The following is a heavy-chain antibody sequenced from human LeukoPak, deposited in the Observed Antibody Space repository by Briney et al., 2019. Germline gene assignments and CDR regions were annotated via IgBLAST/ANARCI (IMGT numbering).Heavy chain of an antibody. D-gene: IGHD5-18*01. J-gene: IGHJ4*02. V-gene: IGHV4-31*03. CDR3: ARLHGYSYGHFDY. Sequence: SETLSLTCTVSRGSISSGGYYCSWIRQRPGEGLEWIGYIFYSGSTYYNPSLKSRVTISVDTSKNQFSLKVRSVTAADTAVYYCARLHGYSYGHFDYWGQGTLVTVSS. CDR2: IFYSGST. CDR1: RGSISSGGYY.